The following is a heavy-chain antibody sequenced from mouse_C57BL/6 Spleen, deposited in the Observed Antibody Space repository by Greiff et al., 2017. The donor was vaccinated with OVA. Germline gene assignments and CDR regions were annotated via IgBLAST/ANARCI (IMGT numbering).Heavy chain of an antibody. D-gene: IGHD3-2*02. J-gene: IGHJ3*01. CDR1: GYTFTDYE. V-gene: IGHV1-15*01. Sequence: QVQLKESGAELVRPGASVTLSCKASGYTFTDYEMHWVKQTPVHGLEWIGAIDPETGGTAYNQKFKGKDILTADKSSSTAYMELRSLTSEDSAVYYCTRPAQVWFAYWGQGTLVTVSA. CDR2: IDPETGGT. CDR3: TRPAQVWFAY.